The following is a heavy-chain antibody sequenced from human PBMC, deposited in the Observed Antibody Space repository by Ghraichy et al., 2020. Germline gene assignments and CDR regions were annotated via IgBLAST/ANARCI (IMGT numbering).Heavy chain of an antibody. CDR1: GGSISSYY. J-gene: IGHJ2*01. CDR3: ARFFGAYCGGDCYSIWYFDL. CDR2: IYYSGST. D-gene: IGHD2-21*02. Sequence: SETLSLTCTVSGGSISSYYWSWIRQPPGKGLEWIGYIYYSGSTNYNPSLKSRVTISVDTSKNQFSLKLSSVTAADTAVYYCARFFGAYCGGDCYSIWYFDLWGRGTLVTVSS. V-gene: IGHV4-59*08.